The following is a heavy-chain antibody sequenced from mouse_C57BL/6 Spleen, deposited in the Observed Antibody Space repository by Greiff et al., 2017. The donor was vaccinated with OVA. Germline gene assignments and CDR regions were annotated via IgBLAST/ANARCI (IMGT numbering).Heavy chain of an antibody. CDR2: IHPNSGST. D-gene: IGHD2-5*01. V-gene: IGHV1-64*01. CDR1: GYTFTSYW. J-gene: IGHJ3*01. Sequence: VQLQQPGAELVKPGASVKLSCKASGYTFTSYWMHWVKQRPGQGLEWIGMIHPNSGSTNYNEKFKSKATLTVDKSSSTAYMQLSSLTSEDSAVYYCAKGDSNPTGFAYWGQGTLVTVSA. CDR3: AKGDSNPTGFAY.